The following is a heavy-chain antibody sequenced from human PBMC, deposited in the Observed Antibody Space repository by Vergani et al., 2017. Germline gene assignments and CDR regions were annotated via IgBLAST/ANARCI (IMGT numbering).Heavy chain of an antibody. CDR3: ARDPVVPAAMYFDY. D-gene: IGHD2-2*01. V-gene: IGHV3-33*01. CDR1: GFTFSSYG. Sequence: QVKREERGGEKIQPGRSLRLSCAASGFTFSSYGMHWVRQAPGKGLEWVAVIWYDGSNKYYADSVKGRFTISSDNSKNTLYLQMNSLRAEDTAVYYCARDPVVPAAMYFDYWGQGTLVTVSS. CDR2: IWYDGSNK. J-gene: IGHJ4*02.